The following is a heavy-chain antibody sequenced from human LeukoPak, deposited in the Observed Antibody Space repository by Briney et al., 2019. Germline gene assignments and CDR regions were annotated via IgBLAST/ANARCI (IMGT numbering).Heavy chain of an antibody. D-gene: IGHD2-2*01. J-gene: IGHJ6*02. V-gene: IGHV1-24*01. CDR1: GYTLTEFS. Sequence: ASVKVSCKVSGYTLTEFSMHWVRQAPGKGLEWMGGFDPEDGEIIYAQKFQGRVTMTEDASTDTAYMELSSLRSEDTAVYYCARVAEDIVIEGAYGMDVWGQGTTVTVSS. CDR3: ARVAEDIVIEGAYGMDV. CDR2: FDPEDGEI.